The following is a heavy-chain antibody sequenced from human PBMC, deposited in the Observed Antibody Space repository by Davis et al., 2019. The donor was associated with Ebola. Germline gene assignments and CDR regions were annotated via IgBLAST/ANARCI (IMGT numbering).Heavy chain of an antibody. Sequence: GESLKISCTASGFTFDDYAMTWVRQAPGKGLEWVSGINWNGGSTGYADSVKGRFTISRDNAKNSLYLQMNSLRAEDTAVYYCARAGGYYDYWGQGAQVTVSS. CDR3: ARAGGYYDY. CDR2: INWNGGST. V-gene: IGHV3-20*04. CDR1: GFTFDDYA. J-gene: IGHJ4*02. D-gene: IGHD3-22*01.